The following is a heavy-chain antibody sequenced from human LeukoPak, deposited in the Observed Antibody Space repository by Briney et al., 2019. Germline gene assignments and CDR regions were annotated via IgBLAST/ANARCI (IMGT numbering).Heavy chain of an antibody. CDR2: ISYDGSNK. CDR3: ARSIAVAGTPAY. Sequence: PGGSLRLSCAASGFTFSSYAMHWVRQAPGKGLEWVAVISYDGSNKYYADSVKGRFTISRDNSKNTLYLQMNSLRAEDTAVYYCARSIAVAGTPAYWGQGTLVTVSS. D-gene: IGHD6-19*01. J-gene: IGHJ4*02. CDR1: GFTFSSYA. V-gene: IGHV3-30-3*01.